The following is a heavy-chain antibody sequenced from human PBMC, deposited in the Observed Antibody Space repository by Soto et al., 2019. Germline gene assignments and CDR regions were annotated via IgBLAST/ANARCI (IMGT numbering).Heavy chain of an antibody. CDR2: VYYSGST. CDR3: ARDTTPSL. V-gene: IGHV4-59*01. Sequence: SETLSLTCTVSGASISSYYWSWIRQPPGKGLEWIGYVYYSGSTNYNPSLKSRVTISVDTSKNQFSLKLSSVTAADTAMYYCARDTTPSLWGQGTLVTVPQ. D-gene: IGHD1-1*01. CDR1: GASISSYY. J-gene: IGHJ4*02.